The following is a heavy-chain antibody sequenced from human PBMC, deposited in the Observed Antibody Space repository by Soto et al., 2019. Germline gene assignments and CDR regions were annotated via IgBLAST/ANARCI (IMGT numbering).Heavy chain of an antibody. CDR3: ARDQKGSGANWFDP. V-gene: IGHV4-30-4*01. CDR2: IYYSGST. Sequence: KASETLSLTCTVSGGSISSGDYYWSWIRQPPWKGLEWIGYIYYSGSTYYNPSLKSRVTLSVDTSKNQFSLKLSSVTAADTAVYYCARDQKGSGANWFDPWGQGXLVTVSS. J-gene: IGHJ5*02. D-gene: IGHD3-10*01. CDR1: GGSISSGDYY.